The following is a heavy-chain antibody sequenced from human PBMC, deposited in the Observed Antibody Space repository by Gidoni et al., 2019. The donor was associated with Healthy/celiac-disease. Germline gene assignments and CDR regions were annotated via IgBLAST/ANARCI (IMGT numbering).Heavy chain of an antibody. D-gene: IGHD6-13*01. J-gene: IGHJ4*02. CDR3: AQDLGAAGTGYQPYYFDY. CDR1: GFTFRGYP. CDR2: ISCRVGST. V-gene: IGHV3-23*01. Sequence: EVHLLKSGGGFVHPGGSLSLSCAASGFTFRGYPMTWVRQAPGQGLEWVSAISCRVGSTYSADSVKGRFTISRDNSKNTLYLQMNSLRAEDTAVYYCAQDLGAAGTGYQPYYFDYWGQGTLVTVSS.